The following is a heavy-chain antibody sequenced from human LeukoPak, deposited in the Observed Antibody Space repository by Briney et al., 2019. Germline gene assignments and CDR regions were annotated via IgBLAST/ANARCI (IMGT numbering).Heavy chain of an antibody. V-gene: IGHV3-23*01. CDR3: ARCYCSGGSCYSVDY. Sequence: PGGSLRLSCAASGFTFSSYAMSWVRQAPGKGLEWVSGISGSGSSTYYADSVKGRFTISRDNSKNTLYVQMNSLRAEGTAVYYCARCYCSGGSCYSVDYWGQGTLVTVSS. CDR2: ISGSGSST. D-gene: IGHD2-15*01. CDR1: GFTFSSYA. J-gene: IGHJ4*02.